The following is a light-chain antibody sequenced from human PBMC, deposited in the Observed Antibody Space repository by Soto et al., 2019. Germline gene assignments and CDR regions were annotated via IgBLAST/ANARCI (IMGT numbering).Light chain of an antibody. CDR1: SSDVGGYSY. CDR3: ASYTTSSTYV. V-gene: IGLV2-14*01. CDR2: DVS. Sequence: QSALTQPASVSGSPGQSIAISCTGTSSDVGGYSYVSWYQQQPGKAPKLVISDVSNRPSGVSDRFSGSKSGNTASLTISGPQTEDEADYYCASYTTSSTYVFGTGTKVPVL. J-gene: IGLJ1*01.